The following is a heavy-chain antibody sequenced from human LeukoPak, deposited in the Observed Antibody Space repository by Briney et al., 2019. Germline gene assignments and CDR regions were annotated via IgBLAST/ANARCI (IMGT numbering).Heavy chain of an antibody. Sequence: PGGSLRLSCATSGFTFSGSAIHWVRQASGKGLEWVGRIRSKANSYATTDAASVKGRFTISRDDSKNTAYLQMNSLKTEDTAVYYCTSVTTVVTQGPDYWGQGTLVTVSS. CDR1: GFTFSGSA. CDR3: TSVTTVVTQGPDY. J-gene: IGHJ4*02. D-gene: IGHD4-23*01. V-gene: IGHV3-73*01. CDR2: IRSKANSYAT.